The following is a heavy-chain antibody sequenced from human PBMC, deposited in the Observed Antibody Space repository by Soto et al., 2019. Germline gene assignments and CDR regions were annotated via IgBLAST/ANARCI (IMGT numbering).Heavy chain of an antibody. CDR1: GGSIYTDDW. D-gene: IGHD3-16*01. V-gene: IGHV4-4*02. CDR2: VHQFVGT. CDR3: ANWGGLNLPRRY. Sequence: QVRLQESGPGLVEPSGTLSLTCAVSGGSIYTDDWWTWVRQTPGKGLEWIGEVHQFVGTNYNPSLRSRVTISIDKSKNQFSLELTSVTAADTAVYYCANWGGLNLPRRYGGPGTLVTGSS. J-gene: IGHJ4*02.